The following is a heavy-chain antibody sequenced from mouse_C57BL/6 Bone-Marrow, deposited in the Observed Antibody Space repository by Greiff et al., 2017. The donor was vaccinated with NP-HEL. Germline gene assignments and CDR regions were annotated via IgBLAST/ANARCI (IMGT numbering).Heavy chain of an antibody. CDR1: GFNIKDDY. CDR3: TTLPGFAY. Sequence: VQLKESGAELVKPGASVKLSCTASGFNIKDDYMHWVKQRPEQGLEWIGWIDPENGDTENASKFQGKATITADTTSNTAYLQLSSLTSEDTAVYYCTTLPGFAYWGQETLVTVSA. V-gene: IGHV14-4*01. CDR2: IDPENGDT. J-gene: IGHJ3*01.